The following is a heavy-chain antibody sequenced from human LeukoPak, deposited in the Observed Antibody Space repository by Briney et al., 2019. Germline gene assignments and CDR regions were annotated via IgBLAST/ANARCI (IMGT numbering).Heavy chain of an antibody. Sequence: PGGSLRLSCAASGFTFSSYWMSWVRQAPGKGLEWVANIKQDGSEKYYVDSVKGRFTISRDNAKNSLYLQMNSLRAEDTAVYYCAKDADPSEWDLRDYYFDYWGQGTLVTVSS. CDR3: AKDADPSEWDLRDYYFDY. D-gene: IGHD1-26*01. CDR1: GFTFSSYW. V-gene: IGHV3-7*01. CDR2: IKQDGSEK. J-gene: IGHJ4*02.